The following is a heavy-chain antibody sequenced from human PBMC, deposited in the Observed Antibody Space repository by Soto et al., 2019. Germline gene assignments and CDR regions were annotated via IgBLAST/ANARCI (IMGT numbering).Heavy chain of an antibody. CDR2: VYYTGST. CDR3: ARSVAVPGAHIDY. CDR1: GGSISGAY. D-gene: IGHD6-19*01. V-gene: IGHV4-59*01. J-gene: IGHJ4*02. Sequence: SETLSLTCSVSGGSISGAYCRWIRQSPGKGLEWLGDVYYTGSTNYSPSLRSRVSISVDTSKNESSLRLSSVTAADTAVYFCARSVAVPGAHIDYWGQGTQVTVSS.